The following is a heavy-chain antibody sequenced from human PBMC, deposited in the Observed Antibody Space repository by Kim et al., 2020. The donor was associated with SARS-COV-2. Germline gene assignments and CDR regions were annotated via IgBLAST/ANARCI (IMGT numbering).Heavy chain of an antibody. J-gene: IGHJ4*02. CDR3: AKKIPVPGHAGFDY. D-gene: IGHD6-19*01. Sequence: ADSVKGRFTNSRDKSQNTLYLQMNSLRAEDTAVYYCAKKIPVPGHAGFDYWGQGTLVTVSS. V-gene: IGHV3-23*01.